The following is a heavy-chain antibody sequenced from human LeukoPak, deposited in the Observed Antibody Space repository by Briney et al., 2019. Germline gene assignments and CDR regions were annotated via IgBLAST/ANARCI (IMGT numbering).Heavy chain of an antibody. CDR1: GGSIISYY. CDR2: IYYSGNT. D-gene: IGHD3-22*01. CDR3: ARQRRGYDSSGRHFDY. V-gene: IGHV4-59*08. Sequence: PSETLSLTCTASGGSIISYYWSWIWQPPGKGLEWIGYIYYSGNTNYNPSLKSRVTISVDTSKNQFSLKLSSVTAADTAVYYCARQRRGYDSSGRHFDYWGQGTLVTVSS. J-gene: IGHJ4*02.